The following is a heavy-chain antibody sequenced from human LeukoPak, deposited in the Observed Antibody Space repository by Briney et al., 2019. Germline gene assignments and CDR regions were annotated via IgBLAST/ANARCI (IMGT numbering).Heavy chain of an antibody. D-gene: IGHD3-16*01. CDR1: GFTFSSYW. Sequence: GGSLRLSCAASGFTFSSYWMSWVRQAPGKGLEWVANIKQDGSEKYYVDSVKGRFTISRDNAKNSLYLQMNSLRAEDTAVYYCAKDAIARYDYVWGSDRTGPDYWGQGTLVTVSS. CDR3: AKDAIARYDYVWGSDRTGPDY. J-gene: IGHJ4*02. CDR2: IKQDGSEK. V-gene: IGHV3-7*03.